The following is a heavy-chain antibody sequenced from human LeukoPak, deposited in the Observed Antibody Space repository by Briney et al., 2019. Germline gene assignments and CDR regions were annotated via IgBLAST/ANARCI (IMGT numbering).Heavy chain of an antibody. J-gene: IGHJ4*02. CDR1: GFTFTDAR. CDR3: TTEFWGSSNY. D-gene: IGHD3-16*01. CDR2: ISTKAYGDAA. Sequence: GGSLRLSCAASGFTFTDARMTWVRQAPGKGLEWVGRISTKAYGDAAEYAAPVKGRFTISRDDSKTTLYLQMISLQIEDTGVYYCTTEFWGSSNYWGQGTLVTVSS. V-gene: IGHV3-15*01.